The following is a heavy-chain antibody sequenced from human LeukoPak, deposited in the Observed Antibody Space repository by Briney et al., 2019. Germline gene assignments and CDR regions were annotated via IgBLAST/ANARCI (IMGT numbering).Heavy chain of an antibody. CDR1: GFTFSSYA. J-gene: IGHJ4*02. V-gene: IGHV3-30*04. Sequence: QPGGSLRLSCAASGFTFSSYAMHWVRQAPGKGLEWVALISNDGRNKYHADPVKGRFTISRDNSKNTVYLQMNSLRVEDTAVYYCARDPVSVGLRINSDFWGQGTLVTVSS. D-gene: IGHD3-3*01. CDR2: ISNDGRNK. CDR3: ARDPVSVGLRINSDF.